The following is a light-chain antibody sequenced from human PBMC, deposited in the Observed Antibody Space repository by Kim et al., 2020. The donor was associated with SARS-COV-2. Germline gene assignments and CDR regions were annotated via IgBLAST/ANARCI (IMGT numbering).Light chain of an antibody. CDR3: QQYDNLPRVYT. Sequence: DIQMTQSPSSLSASVGDRVTITCQASQDISNYLNWYQQKPGQAPKLLIYDASNLETGVPSRFSGSGSGTDFTFTISSLQPEDIATYYCQQYDNLPRVYTFGQGTKLEI. V-gene: IGKV1-33*01. CDR2: DAS. J-gene: IGKJ2*01. CDR1: QDISNY.